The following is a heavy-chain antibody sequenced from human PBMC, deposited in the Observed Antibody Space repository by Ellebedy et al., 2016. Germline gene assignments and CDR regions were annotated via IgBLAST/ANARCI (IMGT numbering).Heavy chain of an antibody. CDR2: ISNRGIT. Sequence: SETLSLTCTVSGGSISGYFWSWIRQPPGKGLESIGYISNRGITNYNPSLKSRVTISADTSKNQFSLTLSSVTAADSAEYYCARSESIYYGMDVWGQGTTVTVSS. J-gene: IGHJ6*02. CDR3: ARSESIYYGMDV. V-gene: IGHV4-59*01. D-gene: IGHD2/OR15-2a*01. CDR1: GGSISGYF.